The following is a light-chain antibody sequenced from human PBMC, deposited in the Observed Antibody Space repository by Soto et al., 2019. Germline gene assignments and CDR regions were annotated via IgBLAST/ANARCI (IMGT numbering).Light chain of an antibody. J-gene: IGKJ1*01. CDR2: AAS. CDR3: LQHKSYQWN. V-gene: IGKV1-17*03. Sequence: DIHMTQSPSALSASVGDRVTITCRSSQAISNYLAWFQQKPGQAPKRLIYAASTLESGVPSRFSGSGSGTEFSLTISSLQPEDFATYFCLQHKSYQWNFGQGTKVDIK. CDR1: QAISNY.